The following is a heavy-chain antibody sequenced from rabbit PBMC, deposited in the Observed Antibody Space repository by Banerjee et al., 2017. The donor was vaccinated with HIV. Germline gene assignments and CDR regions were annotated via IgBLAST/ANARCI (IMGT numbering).Heavy chain of an antibody. CDR3: AKDRIGLVAGVLDL. V-gene: IGHV1S45*01. D-gene: IGHD3-3*01. Sequence: QEQLVESGGGLVQPEGSLTLTCTASGFTLSSYWICWVRQAPGKGLEWIACISVGSSAGTWYASWAKGRFTISKTSSTTVTLQMTSLTAADTATYFCAKDRIGLVAGVLDLWGPGTLVTVS. CDR1: GFTLSSYW. J-gene: IGHJ4*01. CDR2: ISVGSSAGT.